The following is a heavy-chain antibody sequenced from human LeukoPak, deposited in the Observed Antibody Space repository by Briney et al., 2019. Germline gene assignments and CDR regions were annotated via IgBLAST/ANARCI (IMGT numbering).Heavy chain of an antibody. Sequence: GGSLRLSCAASGFTFSNAWMSWARQAPGKGLEWVGRIKSKTGGGTTDYAAPVKGRFTISRDDSKNTLYLQMNCLKTEDTAVYYCTTDRTKSSGWYIDYWGQGTLVTVSS. CDR2: IKSKTGGGTT. V-gene: IGHV3-15*01. CDR1: GFTFSNAW. CDR3: TTDRTKSSGWYIDY. D-gene: IGHD6-19*01. J-gene: IGHJ4*02.